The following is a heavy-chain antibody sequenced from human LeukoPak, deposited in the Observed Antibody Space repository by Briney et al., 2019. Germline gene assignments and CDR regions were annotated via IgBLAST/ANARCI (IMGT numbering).Heavy chain of an antibody. V-gene: IGHV3-23*01. CDR2: VSGSGGST. J-gene: IGHJ3*02. Sequence: QSGGSLRLSCAASGFTFSSYAMSWVRQAPGKGLEWVSAVSGSGGSTYYADSVKGRFTISRDNSKNTLYLQMNSLRAEDTAVYYCANLGVIVGASIWGQGTMVTVSS. CDR3: ANLGVIVGASI. CDR1: GFTFSSYA. D-gene: IGHD1-26*01.